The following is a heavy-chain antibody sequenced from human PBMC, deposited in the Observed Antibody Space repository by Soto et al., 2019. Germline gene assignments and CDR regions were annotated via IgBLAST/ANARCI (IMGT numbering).Heavy chain of an antibody. CDR3: AREDDSSGWYPFDY. CDR1: GFTFSSYE. V-gene: IGHV3-48*03. CDR2: ISSSGSTI. D-gene: IGHD6-19*01. Sequence: GGSVRLSCAASGFTFSSYEMNWVRQAPGKGLEWVSYISSSGSTIYYADSVKGRFTISRDNAKNSLYLQMNSLRAEDTAVYYCAREDDSSGWYPFDYWGQGTLVTVSS. J-gene: IGHJ4*02.